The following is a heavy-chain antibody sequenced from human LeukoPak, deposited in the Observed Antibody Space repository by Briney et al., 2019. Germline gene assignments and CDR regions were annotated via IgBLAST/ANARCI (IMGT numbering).Heavy chain of an antibody. J-gene: IGHJ4*02. CDR3: ARDLLYPDEAFDY. Sequence: SVKVSCKASGGTFSSYAISWVRQAPGQGLEWMGRIIPILGTANYAQKFQGRVTITADKSTSTAYMELSSLRSEDTAVYYCARDLLYPDEAFDYWGQGTLVTVSS. CDR2: IIPILGTA. CDR1: GGTFSSYA. V-gene: IGHV1-69*04.